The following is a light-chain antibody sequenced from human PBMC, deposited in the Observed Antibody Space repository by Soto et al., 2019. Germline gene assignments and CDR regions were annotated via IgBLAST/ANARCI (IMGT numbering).Light chain of an antibody. J-gene: IGLJ3*02. CDR1: SGHSSYA. CDR2: LNSDGSH. V-gene: IGLV4-69*01. CDR3: QTWGPDTWV. Sequence: QLVLTQSPSASASLGASVKLTCTLSSGHSSYAIAWHQQQPEKGPRYLMRLNSDGSHSKGDGIPDRFSGSSSGAERYLTISSPQSEDEADYYCQTWGPDTWVFGGGTKLTVL.